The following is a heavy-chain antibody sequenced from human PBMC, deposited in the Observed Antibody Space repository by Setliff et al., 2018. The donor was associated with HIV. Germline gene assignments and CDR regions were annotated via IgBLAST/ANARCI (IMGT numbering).Heavy chain of an antibody. CDR2: ISVKNGNT. CDR1: GYTFISYG. V-gene: IGHV1-18*01. D-gene: IGHD4-4*01. J-gene: IGHJ6*03. CDR3: AKDGPTVIEGSYMDV. Sequence: ASVKVSCKASGYTFISYGVSWVRQAPGQGLEWMGWISVKNGNTNYAQKFQGRVTITADESTSTVYMEVSGLRFEDTAVYFCAKDGPTVIEGSYMDVWGKGTTVTVSS.